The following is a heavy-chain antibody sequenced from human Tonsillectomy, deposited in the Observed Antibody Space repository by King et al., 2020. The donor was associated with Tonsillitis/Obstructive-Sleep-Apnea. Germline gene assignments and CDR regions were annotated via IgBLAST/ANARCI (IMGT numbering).Heavy chain of an antibody. Sequence: VQLVESGGGLVQPGGSLRLSCAASGFPFNTYALSWVRQAPWKGLEWVSVISGNWDSTYYANSVTGAFTISRDNSRNTLYLQINSLRGEDTAIYYCVKDWSYRPLPEGFFDSWGQGTLVTVSS. CDR3: VKDWSYRPLPEGFFDS. V-gene: IGHV3-23*04. D-gene: IGHD2-2*01. J-gene: IGHJ4*02. CDR2: ISGNWDST. CDR1: GFPFNTYA.